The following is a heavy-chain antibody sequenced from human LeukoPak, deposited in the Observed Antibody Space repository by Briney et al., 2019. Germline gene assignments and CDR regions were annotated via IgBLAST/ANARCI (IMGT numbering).Heavy chain of an antibody. J-gene: IGHJ4*02. Sequence: SVKVSCKASGGTFSSYAISWVRQAPGQGLEWMGRIIPILGIANYAQKFQGRVTITADKSTSTAYMELSSLRSEDTAVYYCARVIVGAPYYFDYWGQGTLVTVSS. D-gene: IGHD1-26*01. CDR1: GGTFSSYA. CDR3: ARVIVGAPYYFDY. CDR2: IIPILGIA. V-gene: IGHV1-69*04.